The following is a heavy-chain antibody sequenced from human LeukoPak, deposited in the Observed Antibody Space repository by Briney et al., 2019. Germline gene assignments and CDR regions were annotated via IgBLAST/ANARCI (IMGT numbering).Heavy chain of an antibody. CDR1: GYSISSGYY. J-gene: IGHJ4*02. V-gene: IGHV4-38-2*02. Sequence: SETLSLTCTVSGYSISSGYYWGWIRQPPGKGLEWIGSIYHSGRTYYNPSLKSRVTISVDTSKNQFSLKLSSVTAADTAVYYCARAPHFFDTSGSRYYFDYWGQGALVTVSS. CDR2: IYHSGRT. D-gene: IGHD3-22*01. CDR3: ARAPHFFDTSGSRYYFDY.